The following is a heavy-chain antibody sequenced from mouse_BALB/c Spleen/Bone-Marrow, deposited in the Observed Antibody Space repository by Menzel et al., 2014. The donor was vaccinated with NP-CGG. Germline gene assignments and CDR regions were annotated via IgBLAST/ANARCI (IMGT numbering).Heavy chain of an antibody. Sequence: DVQLVESGGGLVKPGGSLKLSCAASGFTFSSYAMSWVRQTPEKRLEWVASISSGGSTYYPDSVKGRFTISRDNARNILYLQMSSLRSEDKAMYYCAREGDGYDPAWFAYWGQGTLVTVSA. CDR3: AREGDGYDPAWFAY. CDR1: GFTFSSYA. V-gene: IGHV5-6-5*01. CDR2: ISSGGST. J-gene: IGHJ3*01. D-gene: IGHD2-2*01.